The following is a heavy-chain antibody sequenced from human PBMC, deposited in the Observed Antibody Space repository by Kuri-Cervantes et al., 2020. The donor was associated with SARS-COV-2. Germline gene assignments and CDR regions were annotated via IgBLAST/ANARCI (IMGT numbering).Heavy chain of an antibody. J-gene: IGHJ1*01. CDR3: ARDASYSGSYGSFQH. V-gene: IGHV3-21*01. CDR1: GFTFNTYT. CDR2: ISSSSSYI. D-gene: IGHD1-26*01. Sequence: GESLKISCAASGFTFNTYTMNWVRQAPGKGLEWVSSISSSSSYIYYADSVKGRFTISRDNSKNTLYLQMNTLKTEDTAMFYCARDASYSGSYGSFQHWGQGTLVTVSS.